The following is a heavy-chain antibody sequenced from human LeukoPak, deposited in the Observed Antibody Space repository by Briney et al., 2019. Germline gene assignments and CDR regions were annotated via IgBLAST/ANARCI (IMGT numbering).Heavy chain of an antibody. J-gene: IGHJ5*02. CDR2: IRYDGSNK. D-gene: IGHD6-13*01. CDR1: GFTFSSYG. Sequence: GGSLRLSCAASGFTFSSYGMHWVRQAPDKGLEGGAFIRYDGSNKYYADSVKGRFTISRDNSKNTLYLQMNSLRAEDTAVYYCAKDPWGSSSWYGFDPWGQGTLVTVSS. V-gene: IGHV3-30*02. CDR3: AKDPWGSSSWYGFDP.